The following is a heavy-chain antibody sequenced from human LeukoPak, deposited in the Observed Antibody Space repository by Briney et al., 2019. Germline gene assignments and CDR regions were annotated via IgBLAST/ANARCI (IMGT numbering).Heavy chain of an antibody. V-gene: IGHV3-7*01. CDR2: IKQDGSEK. CDR1: GFTFSSYS. Sequence: GGSLRLSCAASGFTFSSYSMNWVRQAPGKGLEWVASIKQDGSEKYYVDSVKGRFTISRDNSKNSLYLQMNSLRADDTAVYYCARDRGSCWGQGTLVTVSS. J-gene: IGHJ4*02. CDR3: ARDRGSC. D-gene: IGHD3-10*01.